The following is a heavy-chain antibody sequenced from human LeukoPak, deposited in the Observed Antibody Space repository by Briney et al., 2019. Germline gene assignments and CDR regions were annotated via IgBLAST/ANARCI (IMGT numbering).Heavy chain of an antibody. CDR3: ARVGPWVTPDYYYYYMDV. J-gene: IGHJ6*03. Sequence: GGSLRLSCAASGFTLSSYTMNWVRQAPGKGLEWVSSITITSNYIFYTDSVRGRFTISRDNAQNSLYLQMNSLRAEDTAVYYCARVGPWVTPDYYYYYMDVWGKGTTVTVSS. V-gene: IGHV3-21*01. CDR2: ITITSNYI. CDR1: GFTLSSYT. D-gene: IGHD5-18*01.